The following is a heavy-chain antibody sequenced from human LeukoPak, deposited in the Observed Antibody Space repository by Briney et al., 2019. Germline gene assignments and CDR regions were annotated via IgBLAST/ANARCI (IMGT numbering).Heavy chain of an antibody. Sequence: ASETLSLTCAVYGASLSGYQWTWTRQSPGKGREWLGHINPSGSTYYNPSLKSPLTISVDTSKNQFSLKLRSVTAADTAVYYCARGRHDITMIVVVMTSVSYYLDVWGKGTTVTVS. V-gene: IGHV4-34*01. CDR2: INPSGST. CDR3: ARGRHDITMIVVVMTSVSYYLDV. CDR1: GASLSGYQ. J-gene: IGHJ6*03. D-gene: IGHD3-22*01.